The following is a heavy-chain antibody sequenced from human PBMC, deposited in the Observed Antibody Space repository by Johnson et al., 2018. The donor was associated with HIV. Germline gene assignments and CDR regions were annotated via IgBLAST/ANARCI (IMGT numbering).Heavy chain of an antibody. CDR2: ISYDGNNK. J-gene: IGHJ3*02. Sequence: QVQLVESGGGVVQPGRSLRLSCAASGFTFSSYAMQWVRQAPGKGLEWVAVISYDGNNKYYADSVKGRFTISRDNSKNTLYLQRNSLRADDTAVYYCAKPYYYDGSGYLGAFDIWGQGTMVTVSS. D-gene: IGHD3-22*01. CDR1: GFTFSSYA. V-gene: IGHV3-30*04. CDR3: AKPYYYDGSGYLGAFDI.